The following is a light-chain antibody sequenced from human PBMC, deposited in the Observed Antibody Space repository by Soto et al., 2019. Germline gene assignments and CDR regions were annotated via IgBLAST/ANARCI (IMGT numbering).Light chain of an antibody. CDR2: DAS. V-gene: IGKV1-13*02. CDR3: QQLNSYPFT. CDR1: QGISSA. J-gene: IGKJ5*01. Sequence: AIHLTQSPSSLSASVGDRVTITCRASQGISSALAWYQHKTGRPPRVLIYDASSLQSGVPSRFSGSESGTDCTLTISSLQPEDSATYYCQQLNSYPFTFGQGTRLEIK.